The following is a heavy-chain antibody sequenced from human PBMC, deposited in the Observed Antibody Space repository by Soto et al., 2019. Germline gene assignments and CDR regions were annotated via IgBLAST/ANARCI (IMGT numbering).Heavy chain of an antibody. D-gene: IGHD4-17*01. J-gene: IGHJ6*02. V-gene: IGHV1-3*01. CDR1: GYTFSSNA. Sequence: GASVKVSCKASGYTFSSNAIHWVRQAPGQELEWMGWINGGNGYAKYSQNFQDRVTLTRDASASTTYMELSSLRSEDTAIFYCARASYTTVTTYYGMDVWGQGTTVTVSS. CDR3: ARASYTTVTTYYGMDV. CDR2: INGGNGYA.